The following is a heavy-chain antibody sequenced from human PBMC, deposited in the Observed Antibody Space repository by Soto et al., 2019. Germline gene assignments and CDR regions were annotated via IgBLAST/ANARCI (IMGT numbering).Heavy chain of an antibody. CDR3: VKILQYSYGLPH. V-gene: IGHV3-64D*06. J-gene: IGHJ4*02. D-gene: IGHD5-18*01. CDR1: GFIFSSYA. Sequence: GGSLRLSCAASGFIFSSYAMHWVRQAPGKGLEYVSVISSNGGSTYYADSVKGRFTISRDNSKNTLYLQMSSLRAEDTAVYYCVKILQYSYGLPHWGQGTLVTVSS. CDR2: ISSNGGST.